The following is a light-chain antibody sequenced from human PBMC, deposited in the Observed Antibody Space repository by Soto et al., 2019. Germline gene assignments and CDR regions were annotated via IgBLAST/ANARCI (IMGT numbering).Light chain of an antibody. Sequence: QPVLTQPPSASGTPGQRVAISCSGSSANIGTNTVNWYLQLPRTAPKLLIHSNNQRPSGVPDRFSGSKSGTSASLAISGLQSEDEADYYCAAWDDTLNAWVFGGGTKLTVL. CDR3: AAWDDTLNAWV. V-gene: IGLV1-44*01. CDR2: SNN. J-gene: IGLJ3*02. CDR1: SANIGTNT.